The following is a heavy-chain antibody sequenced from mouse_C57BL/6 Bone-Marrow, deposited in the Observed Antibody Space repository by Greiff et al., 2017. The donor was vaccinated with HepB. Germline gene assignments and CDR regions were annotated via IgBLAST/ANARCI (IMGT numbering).Heavy chain of an antibody. CDR2: IYPGSGST. Sequence: VQLQQPGAELVKPGASVKMSCKASGYTFTSYWITWVKQRPGQGLEWIGDIYPGSGSTNYNEKFKSKATLTVDTSSSTAYMQLSSLTSEDSAVYYCAWVTTVVEGYFDVWGTGTPVTGSS. CDR3: AWVTTVVEGYFDV. V-gene: IGHV1-55*01. J-gene: IGHJ1*03. CDR1: GYTFTSYW. D-gene: IGHD1-1*01.